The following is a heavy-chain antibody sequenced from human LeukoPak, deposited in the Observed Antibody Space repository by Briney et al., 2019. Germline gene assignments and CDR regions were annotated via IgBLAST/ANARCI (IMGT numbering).Heavy chain of an antibody. D-gene: IGHD2-15*01. CDR2: LYHSGTT. CDR1: GYSIAHGFF. CDR3: ARVEVPRDINDWYFDL. Sequence: PSETLSLTCTVSGYSIAHGFFWAWIRQPPGGRLEWIGSLYHSGTTYYNTSLKSRISTSVDTSKNQFSLKLRLVTAADTAVYYCARVEVPRDINDWYFDLWGRGTLVTVSS. V-gene: IGHV4-38-2*02. J-gene: IGHJ2*01.